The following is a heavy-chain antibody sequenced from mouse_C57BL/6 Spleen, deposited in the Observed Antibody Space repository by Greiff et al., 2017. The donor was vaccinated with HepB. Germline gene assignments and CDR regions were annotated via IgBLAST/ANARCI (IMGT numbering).Heavy chain of an antibody. CDR3: AREGVTGTGY. CDR1: GYTFTSYW. D-gene: IGHD4-1*01. CDR2: IDPSDSYT. Sequence: QVQLQQPGAELVMPGASVKLSCKASGYTFTSYWMHWVKQRPGQGLEWIGEIDPSDSYTNYNQKFKGKATLTVDTSSSTAYMQLSSLTSEDSAVYYCAREGVTGTGYWGQGTTLTVSS. V-gene: IGHV1-69*01. J-gene: IGHJ2*01.